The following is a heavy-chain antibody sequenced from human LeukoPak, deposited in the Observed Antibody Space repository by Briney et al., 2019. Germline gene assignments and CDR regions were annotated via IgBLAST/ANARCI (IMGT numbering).Heavy chain of an antibody. V-gene: IGHV3-33*06. CDR3: AKGGCRGTCNPLAY. J-gene: IGHJ4*02. CDR2: IWYDGSNK. D-gene: IGHD2-15*01. Sequence: GRSLHLSCAASGFTFSSYGMHWVRPAPGKGLEGVADIWYDGSNKYYADSVKGRFTISRDNSKNTLYLQMNSLRAEDTAVYYCAKGGCRGTCNPLAYWGQGALVTVSP. CDR1: GFTFSSYG.